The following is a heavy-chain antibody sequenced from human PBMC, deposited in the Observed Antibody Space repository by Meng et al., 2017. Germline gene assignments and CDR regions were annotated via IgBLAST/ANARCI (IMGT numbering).Heavy chain of an antibody. CDR2: MNPNSGNT. CDR1: GYTFTSLD. Sequence: VQRGASGAEVKKPGASVKTSCKASGYTFTSLDINWVRQATGQGLEWMGWMNPNSGNTGYAQKFQGRVTMTRNTSISTAYMELSSLRSEDTAVYYCARGSRYYYDSSGYRPDAFDIWGQGTMVTVSS. V-gene: IGHV1-8*01. CDR3: ARGSRYYYDSSGYRPDAFDI. D-gene: IGHD3-22*01. J-gene: IGHJ3*02.